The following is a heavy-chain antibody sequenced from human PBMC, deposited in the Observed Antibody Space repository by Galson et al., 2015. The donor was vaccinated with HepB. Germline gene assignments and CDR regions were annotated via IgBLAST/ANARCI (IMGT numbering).Heavy chain of an antibody. CDR3: ASWAGYYYYGMDV. Sequence: SLRLSCAASGFTFSSYSMNWVRQAPGQGLEWVSYISSSSSTIYYADSVKGRFTISRDNAKNSLYLQMNSLRAEDTAVYYCASWAGYYYYGMDVWGQGTTVTVSS. D-gene: IGHD6-19*01. CDR2: ISSSSSTI. V-gene: IGHV3-48*01. J-gene: IGHJ6*02. CDR1: GFTFSSYS.